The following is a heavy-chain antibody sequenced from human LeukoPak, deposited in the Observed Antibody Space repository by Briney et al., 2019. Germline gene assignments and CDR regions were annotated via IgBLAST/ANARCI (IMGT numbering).Heavy chain of an antibody. Sequence: SETLSLTCTVSGGSISSSVYYWVWIRQPPGKGLEWIGSIYYSGSTYYNPSLKSRVTISVDTSKNQFSLKLSSVTAADTAVYYCARDLSSGFDYWGQGTLVTVSS. J-gene: IGHJ4*02. CDR3: ARDLSSGFDY. V-gene: IGHV4-39*07. CDR2: IYYSGST. D-gene: IGHD6-19*01. CDR1: GGSISSSVYY.